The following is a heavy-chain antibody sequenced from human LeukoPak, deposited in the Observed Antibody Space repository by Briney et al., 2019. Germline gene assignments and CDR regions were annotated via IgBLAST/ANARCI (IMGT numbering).Heavy chain of an antibody. CDR1: GFTFSSYW. J-gene: IGHJ4*02. V-gene: IGHV3-7*01. CDR2: IKEDGSEK. D-gene: IGHD1-1*01. Sequence: GGSLRLSCAASGFTFSSYWMSWVRQAPGKGLERVANIKEDGSEKYYVDSVKGRFTISRDNAKNSLYLQMDHLIAEDTAVYFCARDLTNWNDASADYWGQGTLVTVSS. CDR3: ARDLTNWNDASADY.